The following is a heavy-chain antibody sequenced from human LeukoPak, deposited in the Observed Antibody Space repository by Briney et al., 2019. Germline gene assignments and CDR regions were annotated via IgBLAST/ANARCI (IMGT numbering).Heavy chain of an antibody. CDR2: IYYSGST. V-gene: IGHV4-59*08. CDR3: ARLSGFAMGASYFDY. Sequence: SETLSLTCTVSGGSISSYYWSWIRQPPGKGLEWIGYIYYSGSTNYNPSLKSRVTKSVATSKNQFSLKLSSVTAADTAVYYCARLSGFAMGASYFDYWGQGTLVTVSS. J-gene: IGHJ4*02. D-gene: IGHD5-18*01. CDR1: GGSISSYY.